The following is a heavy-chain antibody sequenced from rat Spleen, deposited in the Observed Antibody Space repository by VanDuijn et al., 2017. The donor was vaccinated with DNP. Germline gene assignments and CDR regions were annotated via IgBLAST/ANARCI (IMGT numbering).Heavy chain of an antibody. J-gene: IGHJ2*01. Sequence: EVHLVESGGGLVQPGRSLKLSCAASGFTFSDYNMAWVRQAPKKGLEWVATISTSGGSTYYRDSVKGRFTISRDNAKSTLYLQMNSLRSEDTATYYCTTTGSTSFDYWGKGVMVTVSS. CDR1: GFTFSDYN. CDR3: TTTGSTSFDY. V-gene: IGHV5-27*01. D-gene: IGHD5-1*01. CDR2: ISTSGGST.